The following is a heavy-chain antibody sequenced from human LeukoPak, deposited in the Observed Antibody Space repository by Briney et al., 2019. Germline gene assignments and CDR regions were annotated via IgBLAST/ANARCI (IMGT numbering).Heavy chain of an antibody. CDR1: GYTFTVYY. Sequence: ASVKVSRKASGYTFTVYYMHWVRQAPGQGLEWMGWVNPNSGGTNYAQKFQGRVTMTRGTSISTAYMELSRLRSDDTAVYYCARAGVKDYDSSGYRIWGQGTLVTVSS. J-gene: IGHJ4*02. CDR3: ARAGVKDYDSSGYRI. CDR2: VNPNSGGT. V-gene: IGHV1-2*02. D-gene: IGHD3-22*01.